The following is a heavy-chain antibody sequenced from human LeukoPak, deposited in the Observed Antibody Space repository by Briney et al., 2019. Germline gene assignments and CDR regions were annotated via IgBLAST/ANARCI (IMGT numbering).Heavy chain of an antibody. J-gene: IGHJ4*02. Sequence: PGGSLRLSCAASGFTFISYWMSWVRQAPGKGLEWVANIKQDGSEKYYVDSVKGRFTISRDNAKNSLYLQMSSLRAEDTAVYYCARSVSGDNSYYFDYWGQGTLVTVSS. V-gene: IGHV3-7*01. CDR3: ARSVSGDNSYYFDY. CDR2: IKQDGSEK. D-gene: IGHD4-23*01. CDR1: GFTFISYW.